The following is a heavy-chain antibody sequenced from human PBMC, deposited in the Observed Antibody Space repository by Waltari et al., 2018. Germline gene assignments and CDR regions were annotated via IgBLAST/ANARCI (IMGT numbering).Heavy chain of an antibody. D-gene: IGHD6-19*01. V-gene: IGHV1-69*01. CDR1: GGTFSSYA. Sequence: QVQLVQSGAEVKKPGSSVKVSCKASGGTFSSYAISWVRQAPGQGLEWMGGIIPIFGTANDAQKYQGRVTITADESTSTAYMELSSLRAEDTAVYYWARDDPGIAVAGRDWYFDLWGRGTLVTVSS. J-gene: IGHJ2*01. CDR3: ARDDPGIAVAGRDWYFDL. CDR2: IIPIFGTA.